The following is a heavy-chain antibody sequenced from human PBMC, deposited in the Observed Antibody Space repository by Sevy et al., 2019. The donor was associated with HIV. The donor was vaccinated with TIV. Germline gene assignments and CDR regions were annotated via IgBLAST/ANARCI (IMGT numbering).Heavy chain of an antibody. Sequence: GGSLRLSCAASGFTFNYYGVHWVRQAPGKGLEWVAFIGFDGSDKNYADSVKGRFTISRDNSQNTMYMQMNSLRLDDTAVYYCAKNTAAAGVGGFDYWGHGTLVTVSS. CDR2: IGFDGSDK. J-gene: IGHJ4*01. CDR3: AKNTAAAGVGGFDY. V-gene: IGHV3-30*02. D-gene: IGHD6-13*01. CDR1: GFTFNYYG.